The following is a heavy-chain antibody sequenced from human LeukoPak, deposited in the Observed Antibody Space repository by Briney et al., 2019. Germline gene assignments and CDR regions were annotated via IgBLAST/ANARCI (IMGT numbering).Heavy chain of an antibody. CDR2: ISSSGDYT. V-gene: IGHV3-64D*06. J-gene: IGHJ4*02. D-gene: IGHD4-17*01. CDR3: VKGGRTSDYAYDY. CDR1: GFTFSDYA. Sequence: GGSLRLSCSASGFTFSDYAMHWVRQAPGRGLQFVSAISSSGDYTSYSDSVKGRFTISRDNSKNTLHLQMSSLRPEDTAVYFCVKGGRTSDYAYDYWGQGSLVTVSS.